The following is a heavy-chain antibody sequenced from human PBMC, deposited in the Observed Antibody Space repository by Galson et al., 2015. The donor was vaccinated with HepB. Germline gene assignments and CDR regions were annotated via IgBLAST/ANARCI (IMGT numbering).Heavy chain of an antibody. CDR3: ARALISSSWDYYYYYGMDV. V-gene: IGHV6-1*01. CDR2: AYYRSKWYN. CDR1: GDSVSSHSAA. Sequence: CAISGDSVSSHSAAWNWIRQSPSRGLEGLGRAYYRSKWYNDYAVSVKSRITINPDTSKNQFSLQLNSVTPEDTAVYYCARALISSSWDYYYYYGMDVWGQGTTVTVSS. J-gene: IGHJ6*02. D-gene: IGHD6-13*01.